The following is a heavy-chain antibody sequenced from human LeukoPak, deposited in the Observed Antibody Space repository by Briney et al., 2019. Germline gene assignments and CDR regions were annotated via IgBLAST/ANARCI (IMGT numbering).Heavy chain of an antibody. CDR2: IYYSGST. CDR3: ARDQVGAYYYYGMDV. CDR1: SDSISSYY. D-gene: IGHD1-26*01. Sequence: SETLSLTCTVSSDSISSYYWSWIRQPPGKGLEWIGYIYYSGSTNYNPSLKSRVTISVDTSKNQFSLKLSSVTAADTAVYYCARDQVGAYYYYGMDVWGQGTTVTVSS. J-gene: IGHJ6*02. V-gene: IGHV4-59*01.